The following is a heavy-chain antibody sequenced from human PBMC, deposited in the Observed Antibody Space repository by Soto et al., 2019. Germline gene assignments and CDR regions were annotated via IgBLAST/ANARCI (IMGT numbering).Heavy chain of an antibody. CDR2: INHSGST. CDR1: GGSFSGYY. D-gene: IGHD3-10*01. V-gene: IGHV4-34*01. J-gene: IGHJ4*02. CDR3: AGGWRGYYGWGSYSRLDY. Sequence: PSETLSLTCAVYGGSFSGYYWSWIRQPPGKGLEWIGEINHSGSTNCNPSLKSRVTISVDTSKNQFSLKLSSVTAADTAVYYCAGGWRGYYGWGSYSRLDYWGQGTLVTVSS.